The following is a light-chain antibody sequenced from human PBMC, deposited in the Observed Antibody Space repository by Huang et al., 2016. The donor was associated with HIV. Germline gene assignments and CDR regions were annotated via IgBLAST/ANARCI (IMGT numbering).Light chain of an antibody. J-gene: IGKJ4*01. V-gene: IGKV3-15*01. CDR2: GSS. CDR3: HQYNNWLLS. Sequence: EIVMTQSPATLSLSPGQRVTLSCRANRSVSTYLAWYQQKHGQAPRLLIDGSSTRATGIPARFSGSGSGTDCSLTISSLQSEDFALYYCHQYNNWLLSFGGGTRV. CDR1: RSVSTY.